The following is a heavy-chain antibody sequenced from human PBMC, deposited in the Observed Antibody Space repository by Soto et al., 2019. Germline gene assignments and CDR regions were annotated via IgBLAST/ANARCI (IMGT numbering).Heavy chain of an antibody. J-gene: IGHJ6*02. CDR3: AKDPKGGAYGSGSYYIGYYYYGIDG. D-gene: IGHD3-10*01. Sequence: LRLSCAASGFTFSSYAMSWVRQAPGKGLEWVSAISGSGGSTYYADSVKGRFTISRDNSKNTLYLQMNSLRAEDTAVYYCAKDPKGGAYGSGSYYIGYYYYGIDGWGQGTTVTVSS. V-gene: IGHV3-23*01. CDR1: GFTFSSYA. CDR2: ISGSGGST.